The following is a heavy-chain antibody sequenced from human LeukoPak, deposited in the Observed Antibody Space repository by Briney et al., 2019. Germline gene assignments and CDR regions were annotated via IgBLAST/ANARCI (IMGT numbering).Heavy chain of an antibody. V-gene: IGHV3-30*03. Sequence: GGSLRLSCAASGFSFISYGMHWVRQAPGKGLEWVAVISYDGSNKYYADSVKGRFTISRDNSRNTLYLQMNSLRAEDTAVYYCARPYYYDSSGYYWPRTLHGEGVGYWGQGTLVTVSS. CDR1: GFSFISYG. D-gene: IGHD3-22*01. CDR2: ISYDGSNK. CDR3: ARPYYYDSSGYYWPRTLHGEGVGY. J-gene: IGHJ4*02.